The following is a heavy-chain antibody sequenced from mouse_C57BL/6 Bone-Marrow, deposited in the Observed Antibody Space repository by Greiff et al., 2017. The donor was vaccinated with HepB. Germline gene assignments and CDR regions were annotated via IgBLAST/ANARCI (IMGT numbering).Heavy chain of an antibody. CDR1: GYTFTSYW. CDR2: IDPSDSET. V-gene: IGHV1-52*01. Sequence: VQLQQSGAELVRPGSSVKLSCKASGYTFTSYWMHWVKQRPIQGLEWIGNIDPSDSETHYNQEFKDKATLTVDKSSSTAYMQLSSLTSEDSAVYYCARRVEDYYGNYGFAYWGQGTLVTVSA. J-gene: IGHJ3*01. D-gene: IGHD2-1*01. CDR3: ARRVEDYYGNYGFAY.